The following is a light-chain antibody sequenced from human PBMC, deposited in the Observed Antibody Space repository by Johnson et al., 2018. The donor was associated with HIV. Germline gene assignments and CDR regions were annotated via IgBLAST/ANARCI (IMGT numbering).Light chain of an antibody. CDR3: ATWVGSLTIGGV. CDR1: SSNIGNNY. Sequence: QSVLTQPPSVSAAPGQKVTISCSGSSSNIGNNYVSWYQQLPGTAPKLLIYDNKKRPPASPDRFSGPKPGTSATLGITGLQTGDEADYYCATWVGSLTIGGVFGTGTKVTVL. V-gene: IGLV1-51*01. J-gene: IGLJ1*01. CDR2: DNK.